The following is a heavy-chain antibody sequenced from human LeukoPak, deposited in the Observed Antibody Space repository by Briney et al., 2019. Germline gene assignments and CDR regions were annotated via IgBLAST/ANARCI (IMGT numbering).Heavy chain of an antibody. CDR3: AKGPLTSSPIDY. CDR1: GFTFSNYA. D-gene: IGHD6-13*01. J-gene: IGHJ4*02. V-gene: IGHV3-23*01. CDR2: ISGSGGST. Sequence: GGSLRLSRAVSGFTFSNYAMNWVRQAPGKGLEWVSAISGSGGSTYYADSVKSRFTISRDNSKNTLYLQMNSLRAEDTAVYYCAKGPLTSSPIDYWGQGTLVTVSS.